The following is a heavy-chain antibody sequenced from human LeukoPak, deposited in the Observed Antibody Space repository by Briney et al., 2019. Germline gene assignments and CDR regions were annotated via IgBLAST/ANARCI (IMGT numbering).Heavy chain of an antibody. Sequence: SETLSLTCTVSGASISSHYWSWIRQPPGKGLEWIGYIYYSGSTNYNPSLKSRLTISVDASKNQFSLKLSSVTATDTAVYYCASLTTVTQGYFDSWGQGTLVTVSS. J-gene: IGHJ4*02. CDR3: ASLTTVTQGYFDS. D-gene: IGHD4-17*01. CDR1: GASISSHY. V-gene: IGHV4-59*08. CDR2: IYYSGST.